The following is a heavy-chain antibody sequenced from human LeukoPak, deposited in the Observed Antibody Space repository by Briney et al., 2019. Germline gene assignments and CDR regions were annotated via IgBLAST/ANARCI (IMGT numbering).Heavy chain of an antibody. V-gene: IGHV3-73*01. CDR1: GFTFSGSA. CDR2: IRSKANSYAT. D-gene: IGHD3-22*01. J-gene: IGHJ3*02. CDR3: TRHSNQNYYDSSGYVDDAFDI. Sequence: GGSLRLSCGASGFTFSGSAMHWVRQASGKGLEWVGRIRSKANSYATAYAASVKGRFTISRDDSKNTAYLQMNSPKTEDTAVYYCTRHSNQNYYDSSGYVDDAFDIWGQGTMVTVSS.